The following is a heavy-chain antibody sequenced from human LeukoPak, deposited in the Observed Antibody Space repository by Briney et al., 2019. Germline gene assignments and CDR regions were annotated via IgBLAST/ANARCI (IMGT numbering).Heavy chain of an antibody. CDR2: INHSGST. V-gene: IGHV4-34*01. D-gene: IGHD3-10*01. J-gene: IGHJ4*02. CDR1: GGSFSGYY. CDR3: ARGPYSQGYYYGSGSYPR. Sequence: ETLSLTCAVYGGSFSGYYWSWIRQPPGKGLEWIGEINHSGSTNYNPSLKSRVTISVDTSKKQISLKLSSVTAADTAVYYCARGPYSQGYYYGSGSYPRWGQGTLVTVSS.